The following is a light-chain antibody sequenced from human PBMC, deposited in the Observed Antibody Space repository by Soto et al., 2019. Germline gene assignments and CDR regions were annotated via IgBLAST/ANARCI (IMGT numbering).Light chain of an antibody. Sequence: QSVLTQPASVSGSPGQSITISCTGTSSDVGDHNFVSWYQQHPGKAPKLMIYDVSNRPSGVSDRFSGSKSGNTASLTISGRQAEDEADYYCSSYTRITTFYVFGSGTKLTVL. CDR2: DVS. V-gene: IGLV2-14*03. CDR1: SSDVGDHNF. J-gene: IGLJ1*01. CDR3: SSYTRITTFYV.